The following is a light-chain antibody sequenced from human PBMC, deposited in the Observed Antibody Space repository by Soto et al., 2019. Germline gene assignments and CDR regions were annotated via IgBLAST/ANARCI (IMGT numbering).Light chain of an antibody. CDR3: QQYADSSWT. CDR2: GVS. V-gene: IGKV1-5*03. CDR1: QTVSSW. J-gene: IGKJ1*01. Sequence: DIQMTQSPSTLSASVGDRVTITCRASQTVSSWLAWFQQKPGKAPNLLIYGVSSVESGVPSRFSGGGSGTEFTLTISNLQPDDFATYYCQQYADSSWTFGQGTKVE.